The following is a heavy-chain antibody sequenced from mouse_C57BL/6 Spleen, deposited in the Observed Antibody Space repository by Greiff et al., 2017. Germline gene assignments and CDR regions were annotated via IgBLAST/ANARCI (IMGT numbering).Heavy chain of an antibody. CDR1: GYAFTNYL. D-gene: IGHD3-2*02. J-gene: IGHJ2*01. V-gene: IGHV1-54*01. Sequence: VKLMESGAELVRPGTSVKVSCKASGYAFTNYLIEWVKQRPGQGLEWIGVINPGSGGTNYNEKFKGKATLTADKSSSTAYMQLSSLTSEDSAVYFCARWKDSSGYVPFDYWGQGTTLTVSS. CDR2: INPGSGGT. CDR3: ARWKDSSGYVPFDY.